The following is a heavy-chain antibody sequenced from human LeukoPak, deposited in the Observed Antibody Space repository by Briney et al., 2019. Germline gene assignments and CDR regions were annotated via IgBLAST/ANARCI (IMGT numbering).Heavy chain of an antibody. CDR3: ARGPAYGARSDYLDY. J-gene: IGHJ4*02. Sequence: GGSLRLSCAASGLTFSNYAMHWVRQAPGKGLEWVAVISFDGTITFYADSVRGRFTISRVNSKDTLYLQMNSLRAEDTAVYYCARGPAYGARSDYLDYWGQGTLVTVSS. CDR2: ISFDGTIT. V-gene: IGHV3-30-3*01. D-gene: IGHD3-10*01. CDR1: GLTFSNYA.